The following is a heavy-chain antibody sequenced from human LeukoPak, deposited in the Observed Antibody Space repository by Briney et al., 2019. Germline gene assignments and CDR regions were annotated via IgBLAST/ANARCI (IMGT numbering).Heavy chain of an antibody. D-gene: IGHD2-2*01. J-gene: IGHJ6*04. CDR1: GFTFSSYE. V-gene: IGHV3-48*03. Sequence: GGSPRLSCAASGFTFSSYEMNWVRQAPGKGLEWVSYISSSGSTIYYADSVKGRFTISRDNAKNSLYLQMNSLRAEDTAVYYCASERCSSTSCYDGYYGMDVWGKGTTVTVSS. CDR3: ASERCSSTSCYDGYYGMDV. CDR2: ISSSGSTI.